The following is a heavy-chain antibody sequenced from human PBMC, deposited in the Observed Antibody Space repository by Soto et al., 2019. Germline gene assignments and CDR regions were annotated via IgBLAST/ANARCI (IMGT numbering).Heavy chain of an antibody. V-gene: IGHV4-34*01. Sequence: PSETLSLTCAVYGGSFSGYYWSWIRQPPGKGLEWIGEINHSGSTNYNPSLKSRVTISVDTSKNQFSLKASDTAMYYCARGVHFDYWGQGTLVTVSS. D-gene: IGHD3-10*01. CDR2: INHSGST. CDR1: GGSFSGYY. CDR3: ARGVHFDY. J-gene: IGHJ4*02.